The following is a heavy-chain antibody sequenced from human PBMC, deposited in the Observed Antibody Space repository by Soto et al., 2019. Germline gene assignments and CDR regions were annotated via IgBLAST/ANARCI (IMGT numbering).Heavy chain of an antibody. CDR1: GFNISNHA. CDR3: AKVGVATDGDYV. D-gene: IGHD3-3*01. Sequence: EGQLLESGGGLGQPGGSLRLSCAVSGFNISNHAMTWVRQAPGEGLEWVAVISGGGQSTHYVDSVKGRFTISRDNSKNMVFLQMNSLRIEDTALYFCAKVGVATDGDYVWGQGTVVTVSS. J-gene: IGHJ4*02. V-gene: IGHV3-23*01. CDR2: ISGGGQST.